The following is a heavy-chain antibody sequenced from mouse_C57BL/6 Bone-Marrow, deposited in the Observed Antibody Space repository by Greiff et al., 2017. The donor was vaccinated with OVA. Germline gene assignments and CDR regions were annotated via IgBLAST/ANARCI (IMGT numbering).Heavy chain of an antibody. V-gene: IGHV1-26*01. Sequence: EVQLQQSGPELVKPGASVTISCKASGYTFTDYYVNWVKQSHGKSLEWIGDISPSNGGASYDQKFKGKATLTVDMSSRTAYMELRSLTSEYAAVYYCAVGYWYFDVWGTGTTVTVSS. J-gene: IGHJ1*03. D-gene: IGHD1-1*01. CDR2: ISPSNGGA. CDR1: GYTFTDYY. CDR3: AVGYWYFDV.